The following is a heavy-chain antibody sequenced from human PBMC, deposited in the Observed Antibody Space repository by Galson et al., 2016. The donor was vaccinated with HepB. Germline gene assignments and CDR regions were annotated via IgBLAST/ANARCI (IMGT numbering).Heavy chain of an antibody. J-gene: IGHJ5*02. CDR3: AKCWNFPSGTGWCNGFDP. CDR1: GFTFSTYA. V-gene: IGHV3-23*01. D-gene: IGHD6-19*01. CDR2: ISGNGVST. Sequence: SLRLSCAASGFTFSTYAMNWVRQAPGKGLEWVLSISGNGVSTYYADSVKGRFTISRDNSKNMLYLKMNNLRAEVTAVYYCAKCWNFPSGTGWCNGFDPWGQGTLVSVSA.